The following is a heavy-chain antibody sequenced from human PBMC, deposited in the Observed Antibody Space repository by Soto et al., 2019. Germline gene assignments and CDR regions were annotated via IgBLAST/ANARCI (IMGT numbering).Heavy chain of an antibody. J-gene: IGHJ4*02. Sequence: QVQLVQSGAEVKKPGSSVKVSCKASGGSFSSYTFSWGRQAPGQGLEWMGRIIPTLHIANYAQKFQGRVTITADESTGTDYLELSSLRSDDTAVSYCARHKGIATVLDYWGQGTLVTVSS. CDR2: IIPTLHIA. CDR3: ARHKGIATVLDY. D-gene: IGHD2-21*01. CDR1: GGSFSSYT. V-gene: IGHV1-69*02.